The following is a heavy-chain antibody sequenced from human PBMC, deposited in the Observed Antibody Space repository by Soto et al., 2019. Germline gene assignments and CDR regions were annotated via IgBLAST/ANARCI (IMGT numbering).Heavy chain of an antibody. J-gene: IGHJ6*02. Sequence: QVQLVESGGGVVQPGRSLRLSCAASGFTFSSYGMHWVRQAPGKGLEWVAVIWYDGSNKYYADSVKGRFTISRDNSKNKLYLQMNSLRAEDTAVYYCERERLWELLAYYYGMDVWGQGTTVTVSS. CDR1: GFTFSSYG. V-gene: IGHV3-33*01. CDR2: IWYDGSNK. D-gene: IGHD1-26*01. CDR3: ERERLWELLAYYYGMDV.